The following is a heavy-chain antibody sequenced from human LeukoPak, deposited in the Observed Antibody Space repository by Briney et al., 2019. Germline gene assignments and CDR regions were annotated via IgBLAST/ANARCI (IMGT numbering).Heavy chain of an antibody. Sequence: ASVKVPCKVSGYTLTELSMHWVRQAPGKGLEWMGGFDPEDGETTYAQKFQGRVTMTEDTSTDIAYMELSSLRSEDTAVYYCATDKETQLALDYWGQGTLVTVSS. CDR1: GYTLTELS. CDR3: ATDKETQLALDY. J-gene: IGHJ4*02. D-gene: IGHD3-3*02. CDR2: FDPEDGET. V-gene: IGHV1-24*01.